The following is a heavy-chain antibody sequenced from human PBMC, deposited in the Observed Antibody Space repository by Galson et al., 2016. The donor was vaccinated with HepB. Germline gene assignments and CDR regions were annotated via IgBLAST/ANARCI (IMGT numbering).Heavy chain of an antibody. CDR2: IVAGSGNT. Sequence: SVKVSCKASGFSLSSSAVQWVRQARGQRLEWIGWIVAGSGNTNYTHKFQKRVTITRDMSTSTAYMELSSLRSEDTAVYYCAAVGPGGDSRDHYYYYGMDVWGQGTTVTVSS. CDR1: GFSLSSSA. CDR3: AAVGPGGDSRDHYYYYGMDV. V-gene: IGHV1-58*01. J-gene: IGHJ6*02. D-gene: IGHD2-21*02.